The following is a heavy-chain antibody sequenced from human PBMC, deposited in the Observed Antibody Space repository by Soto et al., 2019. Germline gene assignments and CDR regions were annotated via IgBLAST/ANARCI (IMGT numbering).Heavy chain of an antibody. D-gene: IGHD3-22*01. Sequence: EVHLLESGGALVQPGGSLTLSCAASGFSFSDYAMSWVRQAPGKGLEWVSSISRTGDSAYYADSVKGRFAISRDRSKNRLSLQRNGLRVEDTAVYYCAKGPDGSGYYHNWFDSWGQGTLITVSS. V-gene: IGHV3-23*01. CDR3: AKGPDGSGYYHNWFDS. CDR2: ISRTGDSA. CDR1: GFSFSDYA. J-gene: IGHJ5*01.